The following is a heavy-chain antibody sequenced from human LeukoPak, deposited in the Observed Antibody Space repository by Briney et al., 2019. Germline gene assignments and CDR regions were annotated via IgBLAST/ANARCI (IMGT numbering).Heavy chain of an antibody. CDR3: ARDEGAGSVGFSHYYGMDV. J-gene: IGHJ6*02. V-gene: IGHV3-48*03. D-gene: IGHD6-19*01. Sequence: GGSLRLSCAASGFTFSSYEMNWVRQAPGKGLEWVSYISNSGSTIYYADSVKGRFTISRDNARNSLYLQMNSLRAEDTAVYYCARDEGAGSVGFSHYYGMDVWGQGTTVTVSS. CDR1: GFTFSSYE. CDR2: ISNSGSTI.